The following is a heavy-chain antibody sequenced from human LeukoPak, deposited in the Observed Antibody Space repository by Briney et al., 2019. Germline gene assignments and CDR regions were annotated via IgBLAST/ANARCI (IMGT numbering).Heavy chain of an antibody. J-gene: IGHJ2*01. CDR3: ARAAYSSTWYSRYFDL. D-gene: IGHD6-13*01. V-gene: IGHV3-21*01. CDR2: ISSSSSNI. CDR1: GFTFSSYS. Sequence: GGSLRLSCAASGFTFSSYSMNWVHQAPGKGLEWVSSISSSSSNIYYADSVKGRFTISRENAKNSLYLQMNSLRAGDTAVYYCARAAYSSTWYSRYFDLWGRGTLVTVSS.